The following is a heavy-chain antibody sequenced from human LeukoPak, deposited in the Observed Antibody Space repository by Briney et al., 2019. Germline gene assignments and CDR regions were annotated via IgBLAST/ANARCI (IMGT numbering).Heavy chain of an antibody. CDR2: LCGSGGSP. V-gene: IGHV3-23*01. J-gene: IGHJ3*02. D-gene: IGHD6-19*01. CDR1: GFTFSSYA. CDR3: AKDISCWYGSFAFDI. Sequence: GGSLRLPCASSGFTFSSYAMSWVRQAPGKGLEWVSPLCGSGGSPYYAVSVKGRFTISRDNSKNTLYLQMHSLRAGDTAVYYCAKDISCWYGSFAFDIWGQGTMVTVSS.